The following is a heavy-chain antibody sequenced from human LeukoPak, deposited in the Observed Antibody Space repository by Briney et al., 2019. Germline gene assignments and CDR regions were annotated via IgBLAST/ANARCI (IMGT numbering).Heavy chain of an antibody. Sequence: NPSETLSLTCAVYGGSFSGYYWSWIRQPPGKGLEWIGEINHSGSTNYNPSLKSRVTISVDTSKNQFSLKLSSVTAADTAVYYCARGRGYSGSYYVDYWGQGTLVTVSS. CDR1: GGSFSGYY. CDR3: ARGRGYSGSYYVDY. J-gene: IGHJ4*02. D-gene: IGHD1-26*01. V-gene: IGHV4-34*01. CDR2: INHSGST.